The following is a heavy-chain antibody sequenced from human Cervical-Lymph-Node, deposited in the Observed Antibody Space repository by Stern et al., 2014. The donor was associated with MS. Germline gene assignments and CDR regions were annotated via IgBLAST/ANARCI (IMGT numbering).Heavy chain of an antibody. CDR3: ARVTGRGTRQNWFDS. V-gene: IGHV4-59*01. Sequence: DQLVESGPGLVKPSETVSLTCTVSGGYMSSKYWNWIRQPPGKGLAWIGYIYSDGSTNYNPSLKSRVIISLDTSTNQFSLSLTSVTAADTAVYYCARVTGRGTRQNWFDSWGQGTLVTVSS. CDR1: GGYMSSKY. D-gene: IGHD1-26*01. CDR2: IYSDGST. J-gene: IGHJ5*01.